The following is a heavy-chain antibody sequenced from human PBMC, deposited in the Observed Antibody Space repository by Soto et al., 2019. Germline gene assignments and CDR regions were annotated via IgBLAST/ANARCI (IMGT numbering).Heavy chain of an antibody. CDR3: ARGCLDPTITSSDYYYYYYMDV. D-gene: IGHD2-2*01. V-gene: IGHV3-7*01. Sequence: GGSLRLSCAASGFTFSSYWMSWVRQAPGKGLEWVANIKQDGSEKYYVDSVKGRFTISRDNAKNSLYLQMNSLRAEDTAVYYCARGCLDPTITSSDYYYYYYMDVWGKGTTVTVSS. CDR1: GFTFSSYW. CDR2: IKQDGSEK. J-gene: IGHJ6*03.